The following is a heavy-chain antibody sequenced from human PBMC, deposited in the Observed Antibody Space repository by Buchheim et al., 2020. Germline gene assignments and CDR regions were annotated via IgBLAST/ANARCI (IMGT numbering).Heavy chain of an antibody. Sequence: EVQLVESGGGLVQPGGSLRLSCAASGFTFSTFTMNWVRQAPGKGLEWVSYISSSSASIYYADSVKGRFTISRDNAKNYLYLQMNSLRAEDTAVYYCARDMYAQLAPTNFDYWGQGTL. D-gene: IGHD6-6*01. J-gene: IGHJ4*02. CDR2: ISSSSASI. V-gene: IGHV3-48*01. CDR3: ARDMYAQLAPTNFDY. CDR1: GFTFSTFT.